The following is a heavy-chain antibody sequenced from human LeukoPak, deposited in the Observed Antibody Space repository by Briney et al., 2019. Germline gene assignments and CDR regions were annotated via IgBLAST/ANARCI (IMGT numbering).Heavy chain of an antibody. Sequence: ASVQVSCKVSGYTLTELSMHWVRQAPGKGLEWMGGFDPEDGETIYAQKFQGRVTMTEDTSTDTAYMELSSLRSEDTAVYYCATADGYGSGSYLFDYWGQGTLVTVSS. D-gene: IGHD3-10*01. CDR3: ATADGYGSGSYLFDY. V-gene: IGHV1-24*01. CDR2: FDPEDGET. J-gene: IGHJ4*02. CDR1: GYTLTELS.